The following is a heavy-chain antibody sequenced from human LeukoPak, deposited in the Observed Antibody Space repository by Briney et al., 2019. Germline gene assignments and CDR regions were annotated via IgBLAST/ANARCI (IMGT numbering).Heavy chain of an antibody. Sequence: GGSLRLSCAASGFNFNSYWMSWVRQAPGKGLECVANIKQDGSEIYFVDSVKGRFTISRDNAKSSLYLQMNSLRGEDTAVYYCARARYGSGGYFFDLWGQGTLVPVSS. CDR2: IKQDGSEI. J-gene: IGHJ4*02. CDR1: GFNFNSYW. V-gene: IGHV3-7*04. D-gene: IGHD3-10*01. CDR3: ARARYGSGGYFFDL.